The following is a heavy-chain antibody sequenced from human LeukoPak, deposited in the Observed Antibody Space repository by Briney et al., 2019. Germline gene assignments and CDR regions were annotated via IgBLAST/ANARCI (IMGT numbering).Heavy chain of an antibody. Sequence: ASVKVSCKASGYTFTSYYMHWVRQAPGQGLEWMGIINPSGGSTSYAQKFQGRVTMTRDTSTSTVYVELSSLRSEDTAVYYCAPTRQGLPLGYWGQGTLVTVSS. CDR2: INPSGGST. CDR3: APTRQGLPLGY. D-gene: IGHD3-16*01. J-gene: IGHJ4*02. CDR1: GYTFTSYY. V-gene: IGHV1-46*01.